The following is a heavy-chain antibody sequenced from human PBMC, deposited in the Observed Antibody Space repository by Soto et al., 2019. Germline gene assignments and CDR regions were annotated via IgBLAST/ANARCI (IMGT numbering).Heavy chain of an antibody. CDR2: VSSSSSYI. CDR1: GFTFSSYS. CDR3: ARTLRAHDAFDI. Sequence: AGGSLRLSCAASGFTFSSYSMNWVRQAPGKGLEWVSSVSSSSSYIYYADSVKGRFTISRDNAKNSLYLQMNSLRAEDTAVYYCARTLRAHDAFDIWGQGTMVTVSS. J-gene: IGHJ3*02. V-gene: IGHV3-21*01.